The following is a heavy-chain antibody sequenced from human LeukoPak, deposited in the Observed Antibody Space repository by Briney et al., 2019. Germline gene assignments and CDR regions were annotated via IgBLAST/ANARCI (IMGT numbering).Heavy chain of an antibody. V-gene: IGHV1-2*02. CDR3: AMPKQLALFDF. D-gene: IGHD6-13*01. Sequence: GASVTVSCKASGYTFIGYYLHWVRQAPGQGLEWMGWINPNSGGTDYAQKFQGRVTMTRDTSISTAYMELSTLRSDDTAVYYCAMPKQLALFDFWGQGTLVTVSS. CDR1: GYTFIGYY. CDR2: INPNSGGT. J-gene: IGHJ4*02.